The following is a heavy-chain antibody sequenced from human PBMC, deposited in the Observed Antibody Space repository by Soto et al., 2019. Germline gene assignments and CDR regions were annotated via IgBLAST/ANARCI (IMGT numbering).Heavy chain of an antibody. V-gene: IGHV3-23*01. CDR3: AKDRTTGGRKLAY. CDR2: ISDSGDYT. CDR1: GFTFSTYA. J-gene: IGHJ4*02. D-gene: IGHD3-16*01. Sequence: PGGSLRLSCAASGFTFSTYAMNWVRQAPGKGLEWVSCISDSGDYTNYADSVKGRFTISRDNSKNTLSLQMNSLRAEDTAVYYCAKDRTTGGRKLAYWGQGALVTVVS.